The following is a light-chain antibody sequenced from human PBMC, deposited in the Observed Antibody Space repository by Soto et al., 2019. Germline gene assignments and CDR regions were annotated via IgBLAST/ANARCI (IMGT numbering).Light chain of an antibody. J-gene: IGKJ1*01. Sequence: ILMTQSPATLSVSPGERANLSCRASQSVGTKLAWYQQTPGQSPRILIYGASNRDTGVPARISGSVSGTEFTLPLARLQSEDFEVYYCQQYSSWLWTFGQGTKVDI. CDR3: QQYSSWLWT. CDR1: QSVGTK. CDR2: GAS. V-gene: IGKV3-15*01.